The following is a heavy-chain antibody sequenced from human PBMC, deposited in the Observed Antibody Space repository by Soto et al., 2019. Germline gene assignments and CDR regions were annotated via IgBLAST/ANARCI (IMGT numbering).Heavy chain of an antibody. CDR1: GGSVSSGSYC. V-gene: IGHV4-61*01. J-gene: IGHJ6*02. CDR2: IYYSGST. Sequence: SETLSLTCTVSGGSVSSGSYCWSWIRQPPGKGLEWIGYIYYSGSTNYNPSLKSRVTISVDTSKNQFSLKLSSVTAADTAVYYCARDFILTGYYDGGYYYYGMDVWGQGTTVTVSS. CDR3: ARDFILTGYYDGGYYYYGMDV. D-gene: IGHD3-9*01.